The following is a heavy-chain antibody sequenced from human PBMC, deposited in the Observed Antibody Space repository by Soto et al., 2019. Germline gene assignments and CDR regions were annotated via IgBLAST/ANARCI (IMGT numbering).Heavy chain of an antibody. Sequence: PSETLSLTCTVSGASIRGHYWSWIRQPPGKGPEWIGYVYDSGATNYNPSLMSRVTISVDTSKNQFSLKLNSVTAADTAVYYCAIVPRGHYYDGSAHSHFDYWGQGTLVTVSS. CDR1: GASIRGHY. V-gene: IGHV4-59*11. CDR3: AIVPRGHYYDGSAHSHFDY. CDR2: VYDSGAT. D-gene: IGHD3-22*01. J-gene: IGHJ4*02.